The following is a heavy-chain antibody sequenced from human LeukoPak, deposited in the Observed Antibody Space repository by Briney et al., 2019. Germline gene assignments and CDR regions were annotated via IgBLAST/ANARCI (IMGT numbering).Heavy chain of an antibody. J-gene: IGHJ4*02. V-gene: IGHV3-33*01. CDR2: IWYDGSNK. CDR3: ARETWADKWKLLYYFDY. CDR1: GFTFSSYG. Sequence: GGSLRLSCAASGFTFSSYGMHWVRQAPGKGLEWVAVIWYDGSNKYYADSVKGRFTISRDNSKNTLFLQMNSLRADDTAVYYCARETWADKWKLLYYFDYWGQGTLVTVSS. D-gene: IGHD1-26*01.